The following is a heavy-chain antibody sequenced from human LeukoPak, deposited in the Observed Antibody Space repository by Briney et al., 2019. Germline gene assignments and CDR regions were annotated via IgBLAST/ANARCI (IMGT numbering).Heavy chain of an antibody. CDR2: INHSGST. CDR3: ARLQVVPFAYYYYMDV. V-gene: IGHV4-34*01. J-gene: IGHJ6*03. D-gene: IGHD2-2*01. CDR1: GGPIGLFY. Sequence: SETLSLTCTVSGGPIGLFYWSWIRQPPGKGLEWIGEINHSGSTNYNPSLKSRVTISVDTSKNQFSLKLSSVTAADTAVYYCARLQVVPFAYYYYMDVWGKGTTVTVSS.